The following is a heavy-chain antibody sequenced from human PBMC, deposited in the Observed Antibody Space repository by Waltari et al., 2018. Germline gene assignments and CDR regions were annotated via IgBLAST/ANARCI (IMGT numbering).Heavy chain of an antibody. D-gene: IGHD4-17*01. Sequence: EVQLVEPGGGVVQPGGSLILPCAASGSTYSMCWLHWVGQAPGKGVGWVSRIKSDGSSTSYADSVKGRFTISKDNAKNTVYLQMNSLRAEDTAIYYCARGARRTTVTTGWWYFDLWGRGTLVTVSS. CDR3: ARGARRTTVTTGWWYFDL. V-gene: IGHV3-74*01. J-gene: IGHJ2*01. CDR2: IKSDGSST. CDR1: GSTYSMCW.